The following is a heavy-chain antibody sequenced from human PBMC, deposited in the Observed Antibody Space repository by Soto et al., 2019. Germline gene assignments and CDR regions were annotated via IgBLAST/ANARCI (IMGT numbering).Heavy chain of an antibody. CDR1: GGSIRSYY. J-gene: IGHJ4*02. CDR2: IYYSGST. V-gene: IGHV4-59*01. Sequence: QVQLQESGPGLVKPSETLSLTCTVSGGSIRSYYWRWIRQSPGKGLEWIGSIYYSGSTNYNPSLRSRVTRSVDTSKNQFSLKVSSVTAADSAVYYCARGYGDYVSDYWGQGPLVTVSS. D-gene: IGHD4-17*01. CDR3: ARGYGDYVSDY.